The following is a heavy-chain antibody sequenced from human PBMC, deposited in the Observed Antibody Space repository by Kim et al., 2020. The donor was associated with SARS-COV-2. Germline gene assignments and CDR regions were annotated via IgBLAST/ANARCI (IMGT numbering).Heavy chain of an antibody. CDR3: AREREYCSGGSCYSQGFDI. V-gene: IGHV1-2*05. CDR2: LNLNSGGT. CDR1: GYTFTGYY. J-gene: IGHJ3*02. Sequence: ASVKVSCKASGYTFTGYYIHWVRQAPGQGLEWMGRLNLNSGGTVYAQKFRGRVTMTRDTSISTAYMELGRLTYDDTVVYFCAREREYCSGGSCYSQGFDIWGQGTMVTVSS. D-gene: IGHD2-15*01.